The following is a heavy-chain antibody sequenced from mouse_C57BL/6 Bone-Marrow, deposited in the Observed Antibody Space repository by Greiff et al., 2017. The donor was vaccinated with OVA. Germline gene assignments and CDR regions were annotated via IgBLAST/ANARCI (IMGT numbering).Heavy chain of an antibody. CDR3: AREDGYYRYRDY. Sequence: VNLVESGAELARPGASVKLSCKASGYTFTSYGISWVKQRTGQGLEWIGEIYPRSGNTYYNEKFKGKATLTADKSSSTAYMELRSLTSEDSAVYFCAREDGYYRYRDYWGQGTSVTVSS. D-gene: IGHD2-3*01. CDR2: IYPRSGNT. CDR1: GYTFTSYG. J-gene: IGHJ4*01. V-gene: IGHV1-81*01.